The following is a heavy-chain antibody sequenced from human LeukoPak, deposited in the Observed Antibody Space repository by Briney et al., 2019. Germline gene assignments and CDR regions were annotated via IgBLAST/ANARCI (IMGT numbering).Heavy chain of an antibody. V-gene: IGHV3-74*01. CDR3: AREGGANDC. J-gene: IGHJ4*02. D-gene: IGHD1-26*01. Sequence: PGGSLRLSCAASGFTFSRYWMHWVRHPPGKGLMWVSRIKSDGSITSYADSVKGRFTISRDNAKNTLYLQMNSLRAEDTAVYYCAREGGANDCWGQGTLVTISS. CDR1: GFTFSRYW. CDR2: IKSDGSIT.